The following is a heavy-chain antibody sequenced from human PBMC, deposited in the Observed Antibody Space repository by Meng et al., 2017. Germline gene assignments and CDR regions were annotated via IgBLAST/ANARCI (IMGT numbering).Heavy chain of an antibody. J-gene: IGHJ4*02. CDR3: ARMNYGSGSRRLDY. CDR1: GYTFTGYY. D-gene: IGHD3-10*01. V-gene: IGHV1-2*06. Sequence: QVQPVQSGVEVKKPWASVKASCKASGYTFTGYYMHWVRQAPGQGLEWMGRINPNSGGTNYAQKFQGRVTMTRDTSISTAYMELSRLRSDDTAVYYCARMNYGSGSRRLDYWGQGTLVTVSS. CDR2: INPNSGGT.